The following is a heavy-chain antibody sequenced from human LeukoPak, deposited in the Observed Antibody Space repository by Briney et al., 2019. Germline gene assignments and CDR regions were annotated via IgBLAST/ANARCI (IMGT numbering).Heavy chain of an antibody. J-gene: IGHJ6*03. D-gene: IGHD6-19*01. CDR2: ISGSGGST. V-gene: IGHV3-23*01. CDR3: ARSSGWYHRGPDYYYYYMDV. Sequence: SGGSLRLSCAASGFTFSSYAMSWVRQAPGKGLEWVSAISGSGGSTYYADSVKGRFTISRDNAKNSLYLQMNSLRAEDTAVYYCARSSGWYHRGPDYYYYYMDVWGKGTTVTVS. CDR1: GFTFSSYA.